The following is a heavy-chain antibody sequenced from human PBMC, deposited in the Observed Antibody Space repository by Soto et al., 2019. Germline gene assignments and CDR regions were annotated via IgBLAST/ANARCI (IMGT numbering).Heavy chain of an antibody. J-gene: IGHJ5*02. CDR1: GGSISSYY. V-gene: IGHV4-59*01. Sequence: SETLSLTCTVSGGSISSYYWSWIRQPPGKGLEWIGYIYYSGSTNYNPSLKSRVTISVDTSKNQFSLKLSSVTAADTAVYYCARIRFCSGGSCYIGSGWFAPWGKGTLVTVPS. D-gene: IGHD2-15*01. CDR3: ARIRFCSGGSCYIGSGWFAP. CDR2: IYYSGST.